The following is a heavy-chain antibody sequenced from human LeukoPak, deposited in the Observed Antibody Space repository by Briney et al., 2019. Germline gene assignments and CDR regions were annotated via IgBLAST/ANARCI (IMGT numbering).Heavy chain of an antibody. J-gene: IGHJ6*02. CDR3: ARTRIRFLEWNAGMDV. D-gene: IGHD3-3*01. CDR2: IYTSWST. Sequence: PSETLSLTCGVWVGSLRRYFSLWMREPAGKGLEGIGRIYTSWSTNFEPTLTSRVTMSVDTPKNQSTLKLSSVTAADTAVYYCARTRIRFLEWNAGMDVWGQGTTVTVSS. CDR1: VGSLRRYF. V-gene: IGHV4-4*07.